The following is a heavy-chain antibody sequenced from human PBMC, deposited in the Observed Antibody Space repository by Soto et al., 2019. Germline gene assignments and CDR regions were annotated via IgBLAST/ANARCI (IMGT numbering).Heavy chain of an antibody. V-gene: IGHV1-69*13. CDR2: IIPIFGTA. J-gene: IGHJ6*02. CDR3: ARVLEWSTNYYYYGMDV. Sequence: GASVKVSCKASGGTFSSYAISWVRQAPGQGLEWMGGIIPIFGTANYAQKFQGRVTITADESTSTAYMELSSLRSEDTAVYYCARVLEWSTNYYYYGMDVWGQGTTVTVSS. CDR1: GGTFSSYA. D-gene: IGHD3-3*01.